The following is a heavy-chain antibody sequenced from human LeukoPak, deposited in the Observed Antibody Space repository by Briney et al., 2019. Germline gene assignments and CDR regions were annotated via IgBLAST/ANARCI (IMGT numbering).Heavy chain of an antibody. CDR1: GFTFSTYA. D-gene: IGHD5-18*01. Sequence: GGSLRLSCAASGFTFSTYAMSWVRQAPGKGLEWVSVISGSGGSTYYADSVKGRFTISRDNAKRSLYLQMNSLRAADTAIYYFASASVDTAMVTVDYWGQGTLVTVSS. CDR2: ISGSGGST. V-gene: IGHV3-23*01. J-gene: IGHJ4*02. CDR3: ASASVDTAMVTVDY.